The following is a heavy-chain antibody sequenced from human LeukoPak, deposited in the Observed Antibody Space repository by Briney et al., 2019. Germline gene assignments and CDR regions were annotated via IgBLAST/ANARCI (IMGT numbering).Heavy chain of an antibody. CDR2: TYYRSKWYN. CDR1: GDSVSGNSTA. V-gene: IGHV6-1*01. D-gene: IGHD2-15*01. J-gene: IGHJ4*02. CDR3: ARGPLGYCSGGSCSTGREFDY. Sequence: SQTLSLTCAISGDSVSGNSTAYNWIRQSPSRGLEWLGRTYYRSKWYNDYAVSVKSRIIINPDTSKNQFSLKLSSVTAADTAVYYCARGPLGYCSGGSCSTGREFDYWGQGTLVTVSS.